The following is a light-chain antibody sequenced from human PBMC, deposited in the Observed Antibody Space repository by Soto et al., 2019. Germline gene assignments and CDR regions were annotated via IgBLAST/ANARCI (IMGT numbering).Light chain of an antibody. Sequence: EIVMTQSPGTLSLSPGERATLSCRASQSVSSNLAWYQQKPGQAPRLLIYGASSRATGIPVRFSGSGSGTESNLTISSLQSEDFGVYYCQQYNNWPRATFGGGTKVDIK. CDR3: QQYNNWPRAT. V-gene: IGKV3-15*01. CDR2: GAS. J-gene: IGKJ4*01. CDR1: QSVSSN.